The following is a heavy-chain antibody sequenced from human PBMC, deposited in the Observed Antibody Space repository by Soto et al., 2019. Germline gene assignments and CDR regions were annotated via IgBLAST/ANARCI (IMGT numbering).Heavy chain of an antibody. D-gene: IGHD5-18*01. V-gene: IGHV3-30-3*01. CDR2: ISYDGSNK. Sequence: GGSLELSCAASGLTFSSYAMHWVRQATGKGLEWVAVISYDGSNKYYADSVKGRFTISRDNSKNTLYLQMNSLRAEDTAVYYCARGPTSDTAMYLYFDYWGQGTLVTVSS. J-gene: IGHJ4*02. CDR3: ARGPTSDTAMYLYFDY. CDR1: GLTFSSYA.